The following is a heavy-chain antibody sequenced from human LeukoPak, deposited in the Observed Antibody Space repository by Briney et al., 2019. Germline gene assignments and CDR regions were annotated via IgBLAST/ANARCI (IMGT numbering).Heavy chain of an antibody. CDR1: GFTFSSNW. V-gene: IGHV3-7*02. CDR3: AKWGYSSGWPYFAC. J-gene: IGHJ4*02. D-gene: IGHD6-19*01. CDR2: IKQDGSET. Sequence: GGSLRLSCAASGFTFSSNWMGWVRQAPGKGLEWVANIKQDGSETYYVDSVKGRFTISRDNAKNSLYLQMSSLRAEDTAVYYCAKWGYSSGWPYFACWGQGTLVTVSS.